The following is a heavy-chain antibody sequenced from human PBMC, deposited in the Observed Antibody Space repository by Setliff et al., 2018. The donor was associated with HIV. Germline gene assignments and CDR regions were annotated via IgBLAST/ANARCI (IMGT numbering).Heavy chain of an antibody. CDR2: IYWNDDK. J-gene: IGHJ4*02. CDR1: GLSLTTSGVG. D-gene: IGHD2-2*02. Sequence: EPGPTLVNPTQTLTLTCTFSGLSLTTSGVGVGWFRQPPGEALEWLALIYWNDDKRYNPSLKSRLTITKDTSKKQVVLTLTNMDPVDAATYYCAHNRDHTGPYFYDYWGQGARVTVSS. V-gene: IGHV2-5*01. CDR3: AHNRDHTGPYFYDY.